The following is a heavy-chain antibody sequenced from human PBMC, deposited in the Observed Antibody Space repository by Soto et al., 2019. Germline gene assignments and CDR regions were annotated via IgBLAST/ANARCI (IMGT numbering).Heavy chain of an antibody. D-gene: IGHD3-9*01. CDR1: GFTFSDYY. V-gene: IGHV3-11*05. CDR2: ISSSSSYT. J-gene: IGHJ4*02. Sequence: QVQLVEAGGGLVKPGGSLRLSCAASGFTFSDYYMSWIRQAPGKGQEWVSYISSSSSYTNYADSVKGRFTISRDNAKNSLYLQMNSLRAEDTAVYYCARGGDILTGYYTLDYWGQGTLVTVSS. CDR3: ARGGDILTGYYTLDY.